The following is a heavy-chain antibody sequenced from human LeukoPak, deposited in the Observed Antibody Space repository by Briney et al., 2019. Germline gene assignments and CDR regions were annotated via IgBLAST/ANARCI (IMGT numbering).Heavy chain of an antibody. J-gene: IGHJ4*02. V-gene: IGHV1-2*02. CDR2: INPNSGDT. D-gene: IGHD6-13*01. Sequence: ASVKVSCKASGYTFTGHYMHWVRQAPGQGLEWMGWINPNSGDTNYAQKFQGRVTMTRDTSISTAYMELSRLRSDDTAVYYCAREAVPAIAAPRGLNYWGQGTLVTVSS. CDR3: AREAVPAIAAPRGLNY. CDR1: GYTFTGHY.